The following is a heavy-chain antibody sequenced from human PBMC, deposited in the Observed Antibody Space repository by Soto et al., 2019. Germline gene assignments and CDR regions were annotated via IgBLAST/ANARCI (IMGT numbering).Heavy chain of an antibody. V-gene: IGHV3-30*18. J-gene: IGHJ4*02. CDR1: GFTFSSYG. Sequence: GESLKISCAASGFTFSSYGMHWVRQAPGKGLEWVAVISYDGSNKYYADSVKGRFTISRDNSKNTLYLQMNSLRAEDTAVYYCAKEMGRYYFDYWGQGTLVTVSS. D-gene: IGHD1-26*01. CDR3: AKEMGRYYFDY. CDR2: ISYDGSNK.